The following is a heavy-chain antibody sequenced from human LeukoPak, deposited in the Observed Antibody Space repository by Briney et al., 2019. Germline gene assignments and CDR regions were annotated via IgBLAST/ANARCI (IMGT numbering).Heavy chain of an antibody. CDR3: ARGYAASDY. J-gene: IGHJ4*02. V-gene: IGHV3-30-3*01. CDR1: GFTFSDAW. D-gene: IGHD5-12*01. CDR2: ISYDGSNK. Sequence: GGSLRLSCAASGFTFSDAWMSWVRQAPGKGLEWVAVISYDGSNKYYADSVKGRFTISRDNSKNTLYLQMHSLRAEDTAVYYWARGYAASDYWGQGTLVTVSS.